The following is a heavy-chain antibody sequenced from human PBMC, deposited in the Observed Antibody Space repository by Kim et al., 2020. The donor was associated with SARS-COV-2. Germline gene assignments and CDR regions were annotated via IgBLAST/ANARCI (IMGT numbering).Heavy chain of an antibody. CDR1: GFTFGDYA. V-gene: IGHV3-9*01. CDR2: ISWNSGSI. CDR3: AKDILHFGELFRYYYYGVGV. Sequence: GGSLRLSCAASGFTFGDYAMHWVRQAPGKGLGWVSSISWNSGSIGYADSVKGRFTISRDNAKNSLYLQMNSLRAEDTALYYCAKDILHFGELFRYYYYGVGVWGQGTTVTVSS. D-gene: IGHD3-10*01. J-gene: IGHJ6*02.